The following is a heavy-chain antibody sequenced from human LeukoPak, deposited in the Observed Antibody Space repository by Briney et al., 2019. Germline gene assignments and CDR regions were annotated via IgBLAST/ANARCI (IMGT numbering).Heavy chain of an antibody. CDR1: GFTFDDYA. J-gene: IGHJ4*02. Sequence: PGGSLRLSCAASGFTFDDYAMHWVRQAPGKGLEWVSLISGDAGSTYYADSVKGRFTISRDNSKSSLYLQMNSLTTEDTALYYCAKDNSRYYFDYWGQGTLVTVSS. D-gene: IGHD1-26*01. V-gene: IGHV3-43*02. CDR2: ISGDAGST. CDR3: AKDNSRYYFDY.